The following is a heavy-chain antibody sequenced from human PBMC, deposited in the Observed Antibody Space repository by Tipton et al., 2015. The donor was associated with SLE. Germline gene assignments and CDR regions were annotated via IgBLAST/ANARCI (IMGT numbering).Heavy chain of an antibody. CDR1: GGSISSYY. Sequence: TLSLTCTVSGGSISSYYWSWIRQPPGKGLEWIGYIYYSGGTNYNPSLKSRVTISVGTSKDQFSLKLSSVTAADTAVYYCARVIVGATSRAFDIWGQGTMVTVSS. CDR2: IYYSGGT. CDR3: ARVIVGATSRAFDI. J-gene: IGHJ3*02. V-gene: IGHV4-59*01. D-gene: IGHD1-26*01.